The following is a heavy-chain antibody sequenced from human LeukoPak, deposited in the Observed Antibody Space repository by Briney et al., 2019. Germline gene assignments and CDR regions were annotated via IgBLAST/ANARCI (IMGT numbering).Heavy chain of an antibody. D-gene: IGHD2-15*01. CDR1: GGSISSYY. J-gene: IGHJ4*02. V-gene: IGHV4-59*08. CDR3: ARRRRYCSGGSCSTDFDY. CDR2: IYYSGST. Sequence: SETLSLTCTVSGGSISSYYWSWIRQPPGKGLEWTGYIYYSGSTNYNPSLKSRVTISVDTSKNQFSLKLSSVTAADTAVYYCARRRRYCSGGSCSTDFDYWGQGTLVTVSS.